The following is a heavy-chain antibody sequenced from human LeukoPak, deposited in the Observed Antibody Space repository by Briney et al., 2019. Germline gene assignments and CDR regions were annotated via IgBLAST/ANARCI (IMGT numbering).Heavy chain of an antibody. J-gene: IGHJ4*02. CDR1: GGSISSYY. V-gene: IGHV4-59*12. CDR3: ARELAGTVDY. D-gene: IGHD6-19*01. CDR2: IYYSGST. Sequence: SETLSLTCTVSGGSISSYYWSWIRQPPGKGLEWIGYIYYSGSTNYNPSLKSRVTISVDTSKNQFSLKLSSVTAADTAVYYCARELAGTVDYWGQGTLVTVSS.